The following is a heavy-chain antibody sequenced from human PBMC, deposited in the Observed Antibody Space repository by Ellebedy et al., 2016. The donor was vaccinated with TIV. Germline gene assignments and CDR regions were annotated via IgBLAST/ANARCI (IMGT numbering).Heavy chain of an antibody. J-gene: IGHJ4*02. Sequence: LSLTXAASGFPFSSYAMSWVRQPPGKGLEWVSSISDSGGNTYYADSVRGRFTFSRDNSKNTLYLQMNSLRAEDTAVYYCAKGWLGAGAGTDFDYWGRGTLVTVSS. CDR3: AKGWLGAGAGTDFDY. CDR1: GFPFSSYA. D-gene: IGHD6-13*01. V-gene: IGHV3-23*01. CDR2: ISDSGGNT.